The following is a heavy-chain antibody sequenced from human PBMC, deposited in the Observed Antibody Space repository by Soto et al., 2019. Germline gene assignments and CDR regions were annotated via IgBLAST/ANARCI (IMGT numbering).Heavy chain of an antibody. J-gene: IGHJ3*02. V-gene: IGHV4-38-2*02. Sequence: PSETLSLTCAVSGYPISSGYYWGWIRQPPGKGLEWIGSIYHSGSTYYNPSLKSRVTISVDTSKNQFSLKLSSVTAADTAVYYCARDFRASSSGWYTHGAFDIWGQGTMVTVSS. CDR1: GYPISSGYY. CDR3: ARDFRASSSGWYTHGAFDI. CDR2: IYHSGST. D-gene: IGHD6-19*01.